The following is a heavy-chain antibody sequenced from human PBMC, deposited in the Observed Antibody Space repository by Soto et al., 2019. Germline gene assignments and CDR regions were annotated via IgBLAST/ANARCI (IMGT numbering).Heavy chain of an antibody. CDR1: GFTFSSYA. CDR2: ISYDGSNK. Sequence: PGGSLRLSCAASGFTFSSYAMHWVHQAPGKGLEWVAVISYDGSNKYYADSVKGRFTISGDNSKNTLYLQMNSLRAEDTAVYYCAKSSFGNLPAASNYWGQGTLVTVSS. J-gene: IGHJ4*02. V-gene: IGHV3-30*18. CDR3: AKSSFGNLPAASNY. D-gene: IGHD2-2*01.